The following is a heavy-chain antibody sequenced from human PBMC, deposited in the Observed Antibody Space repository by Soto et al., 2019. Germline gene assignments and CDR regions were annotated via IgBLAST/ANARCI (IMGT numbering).Heavy chain of an antibody. V-gene: IGHV4-30-4*01. Sequence: PSETLSLTCTVSGASISGGDYFWSWLRQSPGKGLEWIGNIYDSGSSYYNPSLQSRVTISVDTSKNQFSLKLSSVTAADTGGYYCASEKSYSSCPKSFDYWGQGTLVTVSS. CDR1: GASISGGDYF. CDR3: ASEKSYSSCPKSFDY. D-gene: IGHD1-26*01. CDR2: IYDSGSS. J-gene: IGHJ4*02.